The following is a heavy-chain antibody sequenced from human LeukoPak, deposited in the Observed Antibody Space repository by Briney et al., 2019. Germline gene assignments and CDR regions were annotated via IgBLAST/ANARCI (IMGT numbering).Heavy chain of an antibody. CDR1: GFTFSSFA. Sequence: GGSLRLSCAASGFTFSSFAMSWVRQAPGKGLEWASGISGSGGDTYYADSVKGRFTISRDNAKNTLSLQMNRLRVEDTAVYYCAKEGGSGFYYSFDYWGQGTPVTVSS. CDR2: ISGSGGDT. J-gene: IGHJ4*02. CDR3: AKEGGSGFYYSFDY. D-gene: IGHD3-22*01. V-gene: IGHV3-23*01.